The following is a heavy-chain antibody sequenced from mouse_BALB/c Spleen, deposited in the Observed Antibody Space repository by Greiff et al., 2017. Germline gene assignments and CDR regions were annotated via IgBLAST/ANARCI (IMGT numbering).Heavy chain of an antibody. J-gene: IGHJ2*01. CDR1: GFAFSSYD. CDR3: ARQGGNYEDYFDY. D-gene: IGHD2-1*01. CDR2: ISSGGGST. Sequence: DVKLVESGGGLVKPGGSLKLSCAASGFAFSSYDMSWVRQTPEKRLEWVAYISSGGGSTYYPDTVKGRFTISRDNAKNTLYLQMSSLKSEDTAMYYCARQGGNYEDYFDYWGQGTTLTVSS. V-gene: IGHV5-12-1*01.